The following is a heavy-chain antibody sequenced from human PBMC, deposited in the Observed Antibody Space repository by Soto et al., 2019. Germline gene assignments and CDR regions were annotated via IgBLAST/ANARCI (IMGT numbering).Heavy chain of an antibody. CDR1: GGTFSSYT. CDR3: ARDASPVLRFLEWPPRGFDP. CDR2: IIPIFGTA. J-gene: IGHJ5*02. V-gene: IGHV1-69*06. D-gene: IGHD3-3*01. Sequence: SVKVSGKASGGTFSSYTISWVRQAPGQGLEWMGGIIPIFGTANYAQKFQGRVTITADKSTSTAYMELRSLRSEDTAVYYCARDASPVLRFLEWPPRGFDPWGQGTLVTVPS.